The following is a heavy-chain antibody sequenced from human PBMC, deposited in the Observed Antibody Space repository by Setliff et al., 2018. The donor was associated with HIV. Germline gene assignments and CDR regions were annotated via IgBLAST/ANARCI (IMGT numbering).Heavy chain of an antibody. V-gene: IGHV4-59*01. Sequence: SETLSLTCTVSGDSISTYYWSWIRQPPGKGLEWIGYIYTSGSTNYNPSLRSRVTISIDKSMKYFSLKLPSVTAADTAMYFCTKGRLGQADYWGQGTLVTVSS. J-gene: IGHJ4*02. D-gene: IGHD4-17*01. CDR1: GDSISTYY. CDR2: IYTSGST. CDR3: TKGRLGQADY.